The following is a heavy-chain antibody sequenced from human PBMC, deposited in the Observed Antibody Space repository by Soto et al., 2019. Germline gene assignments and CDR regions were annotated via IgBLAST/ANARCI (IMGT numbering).Heavy chain of an antibody. D-gene: IGHD3-10*01. V-gene: IGHV3-21*01. Sequence: VGSLRLSCAASGFTFSNPCMSCVRQAPGKRLEWFASISNSSSYIYDTDSGNGPFTLSRDNAKTSLYLQMNTLRAEDTAVYYCERSPAPYGSGSYYRWGQGTLVTVSS. CDR2: ISNSSSYI. CDR3: ERSPAPYGSGSYYR. J-gene: IGHJ5*02. CDR1: GFTFSNPC.